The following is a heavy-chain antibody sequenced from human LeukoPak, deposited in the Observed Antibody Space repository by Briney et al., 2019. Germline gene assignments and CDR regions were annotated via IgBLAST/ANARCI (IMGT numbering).Heavy chain of an antibody. J-gene: IGHJ6*02. CDR3: ARGGIKYGMGV. CDR1: GDSFTSVTDY. CDR2: GDYSGGT. Sequence: PSETLSLTCTVSGDSFTSVTDYWAWIRQPPGKGLEWIATGDYSGGTYYNPSLESRVAISVDTSKNQFFLRLTSVTAADTGVYYCARGGIKYGMGVWGQGPTVTVSS. V-gene: IGHV4-39*07. D-gene: IGHD2-15*01.